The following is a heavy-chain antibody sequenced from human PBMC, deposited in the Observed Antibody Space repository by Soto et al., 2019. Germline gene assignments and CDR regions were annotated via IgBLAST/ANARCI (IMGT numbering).Heavy chain of an antibody. J-gene: IGHJ3*01. V-gene: IGHV4-61*08. D-gene: IGHD3-22*01. Sequence: SETLSLTCTVSGDSVTSGAYSWSWIRQPPGTGLEWIGFIYYTGNTNHSPSLKSRASISMDTSKNQVSLTLNSVTAADTDIYYCARRHYYDSSDYYPGAFDVWGQGKMVT. CDR3: ARRHYYDSSDYYPGAFDV. CDR2: IYYTGNT. CDR1: GDSVTSGAYS.